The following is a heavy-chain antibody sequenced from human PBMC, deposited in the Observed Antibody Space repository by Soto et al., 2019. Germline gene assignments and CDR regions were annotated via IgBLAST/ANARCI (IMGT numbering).Heavy chain of an antibody. D-gene: IGHD2-2*01. CDR1: GYTFTSYG. CDR2: ISAYNGNT. J-gene: IGHJ6*02. V-gene: IGHV1-18*01. Sequence: ASVKVSCKASGYTFTSYGISWVRQAPGQGLEWMGWISAYNGNTNYAQKLQGRVTMTTDTSTSTAYMELRSLGSDDTAVYYCARGGLGYCSSTSCYLDYYYGMDVWGQGTTVTVSS. CDR3: ARGGLGYCSSTSCYLDYYYGMDV.